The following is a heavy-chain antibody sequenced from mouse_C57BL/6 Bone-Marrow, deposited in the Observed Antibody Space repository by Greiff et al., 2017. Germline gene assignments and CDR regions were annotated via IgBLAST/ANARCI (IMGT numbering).Heavy chain of an antibody. CDR1: GFTFSSYT. CDR3: ARRRFPYYAMDY. Sequence: EVMLVESGGGLVKPGGSLKLSCAASGFTFSSYTMSWVRQTPEKRLEWVATISGGGGNTYYPDSVKGRFTISRDNAKNTLYLQMSSLRSEDTALYYCARRRFPYYAMDYWGQGTSVTVSS. V-gene: IGHV5-9*01. CDR2: ISGGGGNT. J-gene: IGHJ4*01. D-gene: IGHD2-14*01.